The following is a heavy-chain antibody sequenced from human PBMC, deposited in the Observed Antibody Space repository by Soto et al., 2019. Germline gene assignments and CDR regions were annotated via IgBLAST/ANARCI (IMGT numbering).Heavy chain of an antibody. CDR2: ILPIFGTT. J-gene: IGHJ6*04. Sequence: QVQLVQSGAEVKKPGSSVKVSCKASGGTFNTYNINWVRQAPGQGLEWMGGILPIFGTTNYAQRFQGRVTITADDYTSTAYMELSSMRSEDTAVYYCARDETGDSYYYYYGMDVWGKGTKVTVTS. D-gene: IGHD7-27*01. CDR1: GGTFNTYN. CDR3: ARDETGDSYYYYYGMDV. V-gene: IGHV1-69*01.